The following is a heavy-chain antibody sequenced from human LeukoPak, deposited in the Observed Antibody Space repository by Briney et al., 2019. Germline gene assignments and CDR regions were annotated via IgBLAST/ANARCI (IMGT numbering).Heavy chain of an antibody. CDR1: GFTFSSYS. Sequence: GGSLRLSCAASGFTFSSYSMNWVRQAPGKGLEWVSYISSSSSTIYYADSVKGRFTISRDNAKNSLYLQMNSLRAEDTAVYYCARDDCSSTSCYPDYWGQGTLVTVPS. J-gene: IGHJ4*02. D-gene: IGHD2-2*01. CDR3: ARDDCSSTSCYPDY. CDR2: ISSSSSTI. V-gene: IGHV3-48*01.